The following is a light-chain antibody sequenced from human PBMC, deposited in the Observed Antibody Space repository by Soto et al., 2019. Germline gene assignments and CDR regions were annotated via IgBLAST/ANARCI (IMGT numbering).Light chain of an antibody. CDR3: QQSYRTPRT. Sequence: IHGTHSAASLSASVRDRVTITFRSSQIISIYLNWYQQKPGKAPKLLIYAASSLQSGVPSRFSGSGSGTDFTLTISSLQPEDFATYYCQQSYRTPRTFGQGTRVEI. CDR2: AAS. CDR1: QIISIY. J-gene: IGKJ1*01. V-gene: IGKV1-39*01.